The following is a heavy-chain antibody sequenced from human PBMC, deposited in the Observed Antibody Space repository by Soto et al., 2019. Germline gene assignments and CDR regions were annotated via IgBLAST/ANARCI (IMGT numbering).Heavy chain of an antibody. D-gene: IGHD6-19*01. J-gene: IGHJ4*02. V-gene: IGHV3-30*18. CDR1: GFTFSSYG. CDR2: ISYDGSNK. Sequence: QVQLVESGGGVVQPGRSLRLSCAASGFTFSSYGMHWVRQAPGKGLEWVAVISYDGSNKYYADSVKGRFTISRDNSKNTLYLQMNSLRAKDTAVYYCAKSAVAGTNYWGQGTLVTVSS. CDR3: AKSAVAGTNY.